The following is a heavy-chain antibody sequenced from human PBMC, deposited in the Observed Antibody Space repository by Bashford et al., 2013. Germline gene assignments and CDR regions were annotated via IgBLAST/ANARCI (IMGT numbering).Heavy chain of an antibody. V-gene: IGHV3-11*01. J-gene: IGHJ4*02. D-gene: IGHD4-17*01. CDR2: ISSNGRTI. Sequence: RQAPGKGLEWISDISSNGRTIYYADSVKGRFTISRDNAKNSLFLQMSSLRAEDTAVYYCATVHYGYFDYWGLGTLVTVSS. CDR3: ATVHYGYFDY.